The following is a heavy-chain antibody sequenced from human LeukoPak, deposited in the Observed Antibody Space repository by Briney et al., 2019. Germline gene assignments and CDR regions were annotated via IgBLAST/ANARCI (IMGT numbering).Heavy chain of an antibody. CDR1: GFTFSSYS. CDR2: ISSSSSYI. D-gene: IGHD3-10*01. V-gene: IGHV3-21*01. J-gene: IGHJ6*03. Sequence: GGSLRLSCAASGFTFSSYSMNWVRQAPGKGLEWVSSISSSSSYIYYADSVKGRFTISRDNAKNSLYLQMNSLRAEDTAVYCCARDLPDTGYYYYMDVWGKGTTVTVSS. CDR3: ARDLPDTGYYYYMDV.